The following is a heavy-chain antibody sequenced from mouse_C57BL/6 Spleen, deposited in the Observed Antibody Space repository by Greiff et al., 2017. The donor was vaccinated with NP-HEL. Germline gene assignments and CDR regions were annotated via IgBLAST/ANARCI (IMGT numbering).Heavy chain of an antibody. D-gene: IGHD2-4*01. CDR3: ARHINYDYEESAMDY. Sequence: EVQGVESGGDLVKPGGSLKLSCAASGFTFSSYGMSWVRQTPDKRLEWVATISSGGSYTYYPDSVKGRFTISRDNAKNTLYLQMSSLKSEDTAMYYCARHINYDYEESAMDYWGQGTSVTVSS. CDR2: ISSGGSYT. V-gene: IGHV5-6*01. CDR1: GFTFSSYG. J-gene: IGHJ4*01.